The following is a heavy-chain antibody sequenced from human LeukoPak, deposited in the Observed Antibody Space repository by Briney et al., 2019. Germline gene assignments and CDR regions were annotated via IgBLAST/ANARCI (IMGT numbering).Heavy chain of an antibody. J-gene: IGHJ4*02. CDR1: GFSLSTSGVG. V-gene: IGHV2-5*02. Sequence: SGPTLVKPTQTLTLTCTFSGFSLSTSGVGVGWIRQPPGKALEWLALIYWDDDKRYSPSLKSRLTITKDTSKNQVVLTMTNMDPVDTATYYCARSLIVVVPAAISVPFDYWGQGTLVTVSS. CDR2: IYWDDDK. D-gene: IGHD2-2*01. CDR3: ARSLIVVVPAAISVPFDY.